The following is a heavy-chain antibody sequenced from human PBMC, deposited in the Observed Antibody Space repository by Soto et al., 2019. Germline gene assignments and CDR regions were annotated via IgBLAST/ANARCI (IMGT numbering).Heavy chain of an antibody. CDR1: GDSISTVDYF. D-gene: IGHD2-15*01. CDR3: ARGRYCLTGRCFPNWFDS. CDR2: IYRSATT. J-gene: IGHJ5*01. V-gene: IGHV4-30-4*01. Sequence: SETLSLTCSVSGDSISTVDYFWAWIRQPPGQALEYIGYIYRSATTYYNPSFESRVAISLDTSKSQFSLNVTSVTAADTAVYFCARGRYCLTGRCFPNWFDSWGQGTLVTVSS.